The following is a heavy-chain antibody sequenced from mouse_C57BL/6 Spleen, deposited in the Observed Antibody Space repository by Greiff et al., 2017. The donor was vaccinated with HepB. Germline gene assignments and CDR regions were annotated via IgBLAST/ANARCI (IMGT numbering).Heavy chain of an antibody. CDR3: ARGDGLVGYFDV. D-gene: IGHD2-3*01. CDR2: IDPSDSET. CDR1: GYTFTSYW. V-gene: IGHV1-52*01. J-gene: IGHJ1*03. Sequence: QVQLQQSGAELVRPGSSVKLSCKASGYTFTSYWMHWVKQRPIQGLEWIGNIDPSDSETHYNQKFKDKATLTVDKSSSTAYMQLSSLTSEDSAVYYCARGDGLVGYFDVWGTGTTVTVSS.